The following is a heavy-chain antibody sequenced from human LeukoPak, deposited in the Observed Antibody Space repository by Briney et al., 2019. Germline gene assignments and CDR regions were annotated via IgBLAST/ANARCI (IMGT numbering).Heavy chain of an antibody. J-gene: IGHJ4*02. D-gene: IGHD2/OR15-2a*01. V-gene: IGHV3-21*01. CDR1: GFAFSSYS. Sequence: GGSLRLSCAASGFAFSSYSMNWVRQAPGKGLEWVSSISSSSSYIYYADSVKGRFTISRDNAKNSLYLQMNSLRAEDTAVYYCARDSGGIVINWGQGTLVTVSS. CDR3: ARDSGGIVIN. CDR2: ISSSSSYI.